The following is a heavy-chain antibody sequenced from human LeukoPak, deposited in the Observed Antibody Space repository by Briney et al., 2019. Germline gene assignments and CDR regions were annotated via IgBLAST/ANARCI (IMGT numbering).Heavy chain of an antibody. CDR2: IRSKANSYAT. CDR1: GFTFSGSA. V-gene: IGHV3-73*01. Sequence: GGSLRLSCAASGFTFSGSAMHWVRQASGKGLEWVGRIRSKANSYATAYAASVKGRFTISRDDSKNAAYLQMNSLKTEDTAVYYCTSPSGRGVQNWFDPWGQGTLVTVSS. D-gene: IGHD3-10*01. CDR3: TSPSGRGVQNWFDP. J-gene: IGHJ5*02.